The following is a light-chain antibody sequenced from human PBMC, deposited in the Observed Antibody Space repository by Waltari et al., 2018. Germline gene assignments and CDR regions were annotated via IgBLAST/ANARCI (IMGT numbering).Light chain of an antibody. CDR1: TVGSKS. J-gene: IGLJ3*02. CDR3: QVWDDVTDSGV. V-gene: IGLV3-21*04. CDR2: YDS. Sequence: YVLTQPPSVSVDPGKTARLTCGGETVGSKSVNWYQQKPGQAPVLVMFYDSDRPSEIPERFSGSNSGNTATLTISWVEAGDEADYHCQVWDDVTDSGVFGGGTKLTVL.